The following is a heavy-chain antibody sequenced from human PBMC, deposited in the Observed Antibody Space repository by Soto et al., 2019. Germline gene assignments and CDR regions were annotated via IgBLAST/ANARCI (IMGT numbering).Heavy chain of an antibody. D-gene: IGHD6-19*01. CDR2: INHSGST. J-gene: IGHJ4*02. Sequence: QVQLQQWGAGLLKPSETLSLTCAVYGGSFTDYYWSWIRQSPGKGLEWIGEINHSGSTNYNPSLKSRVTISVDTSKHQFSLKLSSVTAADTAVYYCGGIAVSDWGQGTLVTVSS. CDR3: GGIAVSD. CDR1: GGSFTDYY. V-gene: IGHV4-34*01.